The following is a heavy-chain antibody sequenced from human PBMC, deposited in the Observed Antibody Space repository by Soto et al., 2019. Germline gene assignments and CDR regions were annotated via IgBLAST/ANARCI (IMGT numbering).Heavy chain of an antibody. CDR1: GYTFTGYY. J-gene: IGHJ4*02. Sequence: ASVKVSCKASGYTFTGYYMHWVRQAPGQGLEWMGWINPNSGGTNYAQKFQGRVTMTRGTSISTAYMELSRLRSDDTAVYYCARGTLTGLYDILTGYSPSPYYFDYWGQGTLVTVSS. V-gene: IGHV1-2*02. D-gene: IGHD3-9*01. CDR3: ARGTLTGLYDILTGYSPSPYYFDY. CDR2: INPNSGGT.